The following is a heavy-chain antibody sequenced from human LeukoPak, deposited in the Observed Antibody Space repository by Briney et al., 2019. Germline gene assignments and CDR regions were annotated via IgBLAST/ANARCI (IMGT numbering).Heavy chain of an antibody. CDR3: ATVPGPYDSSGYFANY. J-gene: IGHJ4*02. D-gene: IGHD3-22*01. Sequence: GGSLRLFCAASGFTVSSNYMSWVRQAPGKGLEWVSVIYSGGSTYYADSVKGRFTISRDNAKNTLYLQMNSLRAEDTVVYYCATVPGPYDSSGYFANYWGQGTLVTVSS. CDR1: GFTVSSNY. CDR2: IYSGGST. V-gene: IGHV3-53*01.